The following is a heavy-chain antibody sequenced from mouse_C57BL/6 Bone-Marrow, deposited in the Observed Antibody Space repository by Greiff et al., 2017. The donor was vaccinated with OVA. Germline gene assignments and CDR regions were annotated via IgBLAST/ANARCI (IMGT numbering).Heavy chain of an antibody. CDR2: IWSDGST. CDR1: GFSLTSYG. J-gene: IGHJ4*01. D-gene: IGHD2-5*01. Sequence: VKLMESGPGLVAPSQSLSITCTVSGFSLTSYGVHWVRQPPGKGLEWLVVIWSDGSTTYNSALKSRLSISKDNSKSQVFLKMNSLQTDDTAMYYCARHEDYSNYYAMDYWGQGTSVTVSS. CDR3: ARHEDYSNYYAMDY. V-gene: IGHV2-6-1*01.